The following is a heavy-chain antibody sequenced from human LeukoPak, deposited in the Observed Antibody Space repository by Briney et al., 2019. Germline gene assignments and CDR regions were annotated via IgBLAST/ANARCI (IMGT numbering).Heavy chain of an antibody. Sequence: SETLSLTCTVSGAYMNVFYWSWIRQPAGKGLQWIGRISTSGNTDYNPSLRSRVSMSVDTSRNQFSLKLSSVTAADTAMYYCARVSGYDWESFYDYWGQGSLVTVSS. D-gene: IGHD5-12*01. CDR1: GAYMNVFY. CDR2: ISTSGNT. CDR3: ARVSGYDWESFYDY. J-gene: IGHJ4*02. V-gene: IGHV4-4*07.